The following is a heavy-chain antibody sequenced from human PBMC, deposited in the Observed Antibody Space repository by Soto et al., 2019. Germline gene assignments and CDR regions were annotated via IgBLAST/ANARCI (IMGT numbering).Heavy chain of an antibody. J-gene: IGHJ1*01. D-gene: IGHD3-22*01. CDR3: TSSRGTRLFQH. Sequence: EVQLVESGGGLVQPGRSLRLSCTASGFTFGDYAMSWVRQAPGKGLEWVGFIRSKAYGGTTEYAASVKGRFTISRDDSKSIAYLQMNSLKTEVTDVYYCTSSRGTRLFQHWGQGTLVTVSS. CDR1: GFTFGDYA. V-gene: IGHV3-49*04. CDR2: IRSKAYGGTT.